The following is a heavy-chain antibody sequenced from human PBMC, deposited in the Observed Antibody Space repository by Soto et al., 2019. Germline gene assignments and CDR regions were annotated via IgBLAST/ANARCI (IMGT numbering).Heavy chain of an antibody. CDR3: ARFARPDVYYYGMDV. CDR2: IWYDGSNK. Sequence: GGSLRLSCAASGFTFSSYGMHWVRQAPGKGLEWVAVIWYDGSNKYYADSVKGRFTISRDNSKNTLYLQMNSLRAEDTAVYYCARFARPDVYYYGMDVWGQGTTVTVSS. CDR1: GFTFSSYG. J-gene: IGHJ6*02. D-gene: IGHD6-6*01. V-gene: IGHV3-33*01.